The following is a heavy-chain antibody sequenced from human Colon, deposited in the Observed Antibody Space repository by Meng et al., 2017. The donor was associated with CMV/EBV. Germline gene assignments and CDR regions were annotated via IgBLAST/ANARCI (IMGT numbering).Heavy chain of an antibody. D-gene: IGHD7-27*01. CDR2: IYSGGST. CDR3: AKRTANWGPFDY. CDR1: GFTVSSNY. V-gene: IGHV3-53*01. Sequence: GESLKISCAASGFTVSSNYMSWVRQAPGKGLEWVSVIYSGGSTYYADSVQGRFSISRDSSKNTLYLQMNSLRAEDTAVYYCAKRTANWGPFDYWGQGTLVTVSS. J-gene: IGHJ4*02.